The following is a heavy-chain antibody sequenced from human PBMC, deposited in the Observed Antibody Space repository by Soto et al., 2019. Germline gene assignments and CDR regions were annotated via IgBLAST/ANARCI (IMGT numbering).Heavy chain of an antibody. CDR1: GGSISSGGYY. D-gene: IGHD2-15*01. J-gene: IGHJ4*02. CDR2: IYYSRST. CDR3: ARVVAATHNDY. V-gene: IGHV4-31*03. Sequence: QVQLQESGPGLVKPSQTLSLTCTVSGGSISSGGYYWSWIRQHPGKCLEWIGYIYYSRSTYYNPSLKSRVTISVYTSKNQVSLKLISVTAADTAVYYCARVVAATHNDYWGQGTLVTVSS.